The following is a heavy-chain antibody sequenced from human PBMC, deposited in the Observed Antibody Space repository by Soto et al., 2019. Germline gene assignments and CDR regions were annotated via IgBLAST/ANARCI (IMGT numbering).Heavy chain of an antibody. D-gene: IGHD5-12*01. CDR1: GFTFSNAW. CDR2: IKSKTDGGTT. CDR3: TQDPDDNRYRCQDY. V-gene: IGHV3-15*01. J-gene: IGHJ4*02. Sequence: GGSLRLSCAASGFTFSNAWMSWVRQAPGKGLEWVGRIKSKTDGGTTDYAAPVKGRFTISRDDSKNTLYLQMNSLKTEDTAVYYCTQDPDDNRYRCQDYWGQGTLVTVSS.